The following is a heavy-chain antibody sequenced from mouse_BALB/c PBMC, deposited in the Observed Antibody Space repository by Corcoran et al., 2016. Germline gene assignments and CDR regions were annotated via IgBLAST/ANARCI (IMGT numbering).Heavy chain of an antibody. V-gene: IGHV9-4*02. CDR3: ASRGDGSFDY. D-gene: IGHD2-3*01. J-gene: IGHJ2*01. CDR1: GYTFTTAG. Sequence: QIQLVQSGPELTKPGETVRISCKASGYTFTTAGMQWVQKMPGKGLKWIGWINTHSGVPKYAEDFKGRFAFSLETSASTAYLQISNLKNEDTATYFCASRGDGSFDYWGQGTTLTVSS. CDR2: INTHSGVP.